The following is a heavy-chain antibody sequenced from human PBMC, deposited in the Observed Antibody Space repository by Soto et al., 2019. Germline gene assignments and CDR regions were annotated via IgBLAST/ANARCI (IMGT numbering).Heavy chain of an antibody. J-gene: IGHJ1*01. CDR2: MNPNSGNT. CDR1: GYTFTSYG. Sequence: ASVKVSCKASGYTFTSYGIIWVRQATGQGLEWMGWMNPNSGNTGYAQKFQGRVTMTRNTSISTAYMELSSLRSEDTAVYYCARGGQYYYDSSGYYKHWGQGTLVTVSS. D-gene: IGHD3-22*01. V-gene: IGHV1-8*02. CDR3: ARGGQYYYDSSGYYKH.